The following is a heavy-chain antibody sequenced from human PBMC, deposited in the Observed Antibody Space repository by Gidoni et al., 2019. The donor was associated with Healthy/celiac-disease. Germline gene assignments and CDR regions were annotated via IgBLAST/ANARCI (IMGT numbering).Heavy chain of an antibody. V-gene: IGHV1-2*02. D-gene: IGHD6-19*01. CDR2: INPNSGGT. J-gene: IGHJ4*02. Sequence: QVQLVQSGAEVKKPGASVKVSCKAAGETFTGDDMHCVRQAPGQGLEWMGWINPNSGGTIYAQKFQGRVTMTRDTSISTAYMELSRLRSDDTAVYYCARDGFPGIAVAGDSPPDYWGQGTLVTVSS. CDR1: GETFTGDD. CDR3: ARDGFPGIAVAGDSPPDY.